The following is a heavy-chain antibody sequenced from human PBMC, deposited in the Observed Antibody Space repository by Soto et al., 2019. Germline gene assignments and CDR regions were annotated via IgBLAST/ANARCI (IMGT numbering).Heavy chain of an antibody. D-gene: IGHD3-16*01. CDR3: ARSMYVVYGPYYYYMDV. Sequence: ASVKVSCKASGYTFTSYDINWVRQATGQGLEWMGWMNPNSGNTGYAQKFQGRVTMTRNTSISTAYMELSSLRSEDTAVYYCARSMYVVYGPYYYYMDVWGKGTTVTVSS. J-gene: IGHJ6*03. V-gene: IGHV1-8*01. CDR1: GYTFTSYD. CDR2: MNPNSGNT.